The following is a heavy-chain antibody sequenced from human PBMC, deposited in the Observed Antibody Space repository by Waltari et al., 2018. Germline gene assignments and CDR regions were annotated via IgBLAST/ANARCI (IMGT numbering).Heavy chain of an antibody. CDR1: GGSISSGGYY. CDR3: ARENYDSSGYANGADY. J-gene: IGHJ4*02. V-gene: IGHV4-31*03. D-gene: IGHD3-22*01. Sequence: QVQLQESGPGLVKPSQTLSLTCTVSGGSISSGGYYWSWIRQHPGKGLEWIGYIYYSGSTYYNPALKSRVTISVDTSKNQFSLKLSSVTAADTAVYYCARENYDSSGYANGADYWGQGTLVTVSS. CDR2: IYYSGST.